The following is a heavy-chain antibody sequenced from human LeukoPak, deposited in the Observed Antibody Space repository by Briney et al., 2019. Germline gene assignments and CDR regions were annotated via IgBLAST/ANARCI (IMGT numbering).Heavy chain of an antibody. CDR3: ARGLYSGRFGY. CDR1: GVTFSSYT. J-gene: IGHJ4*02. V-gene: IGHV1-69*02. D-gene: IGHD1-26*01. CDR2: IIPILGIA. Sequence: SVKVSCKASGVTFSSYTIGWVRQAPGQGLEWMGRIIPILGIANYAQKFQGRVTITAEKSTSTAYMELSSLRSEDTAVYYCARGLYSGRFGYWGQGTLVTVSS.